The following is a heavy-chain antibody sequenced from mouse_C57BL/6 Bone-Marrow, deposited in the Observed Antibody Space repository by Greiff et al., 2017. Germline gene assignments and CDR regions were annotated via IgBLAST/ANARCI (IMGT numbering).Heavy chain of an antibody. J-gene: IGHJ4*01. D-gene: IGHD1-1*01. V-gene: IGHV5-17*01. Sequence: FTISRDNAKNTLFLQMTSLRSEDTAMYYCARRGLRFLMDYWGQGTSVTVSS. CDR3: ARRGLRFLMDY.